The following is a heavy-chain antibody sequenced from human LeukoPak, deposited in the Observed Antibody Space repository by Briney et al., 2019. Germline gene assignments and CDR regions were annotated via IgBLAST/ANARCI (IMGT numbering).Heavy chain of an antibody. V-gene: IGHV4-59*08. Sequence: NTSETLSLTCTVSGGSIRGYYWSWIRQPPGKGLEWIGYIYYSGSTNYNTSLKSRVTISVDTSKNQFSLKLSAVTAADTAVYYCARHEFDSGSLPYFDYWGQGILVTVSS. CDR3: ARHEFDSGSLPYFDY. J-gene: IGHJ4*02. CDR2: IYYSGST. D-gene: IGHD3-10*01. CDR1: GGSIRGYY.